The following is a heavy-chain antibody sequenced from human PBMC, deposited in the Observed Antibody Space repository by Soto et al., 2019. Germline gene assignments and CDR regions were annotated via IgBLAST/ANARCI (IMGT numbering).Heavy chain of an antibody. V-gene: IGHV1-69*01. CDR2: IIPIFGTA. D-gene: IGHD5-18*01. CDR3: ARVEIQLWHTERGAYFDY. CDR1: GGSFNRHT. J-gene: IGHJ4*02. Sequence: QVQLVQSGAEVRKPGSSVRVSCKASGGSFNRHTISWVRQAPGQGLEWMGGIIPIFGTANHAQKFQGRVTITADESTSTAYMELSSLRSEDTAVYYCARVEIQLWHTERGAYFDYWGQGTLVTVSS.